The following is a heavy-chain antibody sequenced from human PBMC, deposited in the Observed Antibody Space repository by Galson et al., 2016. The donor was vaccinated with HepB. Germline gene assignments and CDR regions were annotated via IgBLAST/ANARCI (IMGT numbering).Heavy chain of an antibody. CDR2: ISTDGATA. CDR3: GSGGRTFYGVDF. D-gene: IGHD6-25*01. Sequence: SLRLSCAASGFAFSNYWMDWVRQAPGQGPVWVSHISTDGATANYADFVQGRFIISRDNAKTTLYLQVNSVRAEDTAVYYCGSGGRTFYGVDFWGQGATVTVSS. J-gene: IGHJ6*01. V-gene: IGHV3-74*01. CDR1: GFAFSNYW.